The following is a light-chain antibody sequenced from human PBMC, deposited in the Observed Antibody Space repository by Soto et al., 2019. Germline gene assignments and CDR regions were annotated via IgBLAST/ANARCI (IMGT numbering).Light chain of an antibody. CDR1: QDITSY. CDR3: QHCDYLPI. Sequence: DIPMTQSQSSLSASVGDRVTITCQASQDITSYLNWYQHKPGKAPTLLIYDASILEAGVPPRFSGSGSGTDFTLTISSLQPEELETYYCQHCDYLPIFGPGTTVDFK. V-gene: IGKV1-33*01. CDR2: DAS. J-gene: IGKJ3*01.